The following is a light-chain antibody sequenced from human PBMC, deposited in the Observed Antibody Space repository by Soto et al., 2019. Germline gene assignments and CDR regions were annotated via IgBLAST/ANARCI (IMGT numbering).Light chain of an antibody. CDR1: SSDVGGYHY. Sequence: QSALAQPASVSGSPGQSMTISCTGSSSDVGGYHYVSWYQQHPGKAPKLIIYQVSYRPSGVSDRFSGSKSGNTASLTISGLQVEDEATYYCSSFTSTNPYVFGTGTKVTVL. J-gene: IGLJ1*01. CDR2: QVS. V-gene: IGLV2-14*03. CDR3: SSFTSTNPYV.